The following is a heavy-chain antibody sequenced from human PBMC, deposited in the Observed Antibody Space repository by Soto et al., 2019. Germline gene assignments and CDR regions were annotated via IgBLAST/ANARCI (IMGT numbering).Heavy chain of an antibody. J-gene: IGHJ3*02. CDR3: AKDLGHILRDDAFDI. Sequence: PGGSLRLSCAASGITFTNAWMGWVRQAPGKGLEWIGRLKSRRDGGTSDYAAPVKGRFSISKDESKNTLYLQMNSLRAEDTAVYYCAKDLGHILRDDAFDIWGQGTMVTVSS. V-gene: IGHV3-15*01. CDR2: LKSRRDGGTS. CDR1: GITFTNAW. D-gene: IGHD1-26*01.